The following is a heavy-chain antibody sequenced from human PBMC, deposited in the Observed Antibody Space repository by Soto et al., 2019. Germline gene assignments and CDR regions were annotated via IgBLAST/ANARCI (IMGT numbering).Heavy chain of an antibody. V-gene: IGHV2-5*02. CDR3: VQSRCGGDCLRSYSSHYYYGVDV. D-gene: IGHD2-21*02. Sequence: QITLKESGPTLVKPTQTLTLTCTFSGFSLSTGGVGVGWIRQPPGKALEWLALIYWDNDKRYSPSLKSRLTVTKDTSKSQVVLTMTNMDPVDTATYYCVQSRCGGDCLRSYSSHYYYGVDVWGQGTTVTVFS. CDR2: IYWDNDK. J-gene: IGHJ6*02. CDR1: GFSLSTGGVG.